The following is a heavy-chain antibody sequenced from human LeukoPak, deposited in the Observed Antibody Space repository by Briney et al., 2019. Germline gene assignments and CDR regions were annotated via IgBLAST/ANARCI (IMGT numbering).Heavy chain of an antibody. CDR2: ISSSSSTI. V-gene: IGHV3-48*04. CDR3: ARDGFLAPGTFDY. D-gene: IGHD2/OR15-2a*01. Sequence: GGSLRLSCAASGFTFSSYSMNWVRQAPGKGLEWVSYISSSSSTIYYADSVKGRFTISRDNAKNSLYLQMNSLRAEDTAVYYCARDGFLAPGTFDYWGQGTLVTVSS. CDR1: GFTFSSYS. J-gene: IGHJ4*02.